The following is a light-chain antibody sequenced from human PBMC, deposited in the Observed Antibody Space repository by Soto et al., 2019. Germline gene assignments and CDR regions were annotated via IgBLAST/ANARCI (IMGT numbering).Light chain of an antibody. V-gene: IGLV2-23*01. CDR3: CSYAGSSTYV. Sequence: QSVLTQPASVSVSPVQAITISCTGTSSDVGNYNLVSWYQQHPGKAPKLMIYEGSKRPSGVSNRFSGSKSGNTASLTISILQAEDEADYYCCSYAGSSTYVFGTGTKVTVL. CDR2: EGS. CDR1: SSDVGNYNL. J-gene: IGLJ1*01.